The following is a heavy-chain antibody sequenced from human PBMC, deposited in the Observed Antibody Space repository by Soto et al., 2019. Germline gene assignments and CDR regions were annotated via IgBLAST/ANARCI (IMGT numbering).Heavy chain of an antibody. CDR2: IWYDGSNE. CDR1: GFTFRNFG. V-gene: IGHV3-33*01. D-gene: IGHD4-17*01. Sequence: QVQLVESGGGVVQPGRSLRLSCAASGFTFRNFGMHWVRQAPGKGLEWVAVIWYDGSNEYYPDSVKGRFTISRDNSKNTLYLQMNSLRAEDTAVYYCARLNTGWYFDLWGRGTLVTVSS. CDR3: ARLNTGWYFDL. J-gene: IGHJ2*01.